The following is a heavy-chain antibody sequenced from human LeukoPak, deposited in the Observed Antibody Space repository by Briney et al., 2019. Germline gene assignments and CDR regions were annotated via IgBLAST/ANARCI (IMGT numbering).Heavy chain of an antibody. CDR2: IYYSGST. V-gene: IGHV4-59*13. CDR3: ARDGVSVESGDYVSGFDY. D-gene: IGHD4-17*01. J-gene: IGHJ4*02. Sequence: PSETLSLTCTLSGGSICRYYWSWIRHPPGKGLEWFGYIYYSGSTNYNPSLKSRVTISVDTSKNQFSLKLSSVTAADTAVYYCARDGVSVESGDYVSGFDYWGQGTQVTVSS. CDR1: GGSICRYY.